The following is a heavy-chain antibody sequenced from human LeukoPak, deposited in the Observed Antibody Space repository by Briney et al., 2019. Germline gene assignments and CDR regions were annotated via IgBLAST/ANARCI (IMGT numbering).Heavy chain of an antibody. J-gene: IGHJ4*02. CDR2: FHNSGTS. CDR3: ARELGSGSYYARAFDY. D-gene: IGHD1-26*01. CDR1: DDSISDYY. V-gene: IGHV4-59*12. Sequence: PSETLSLTCTVSDDSISDYYRGWIRQPPGKGLEWIGYFHNSGTSTYNPSLKSRVTMSVDTSKNQFSLKLSSVTAADTAVYYCARELGSGSYYARAFDYWGQGTLVTVSS.